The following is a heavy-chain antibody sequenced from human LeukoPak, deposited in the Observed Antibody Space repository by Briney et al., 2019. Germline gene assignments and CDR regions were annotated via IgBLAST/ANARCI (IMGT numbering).Heavy chain of an antibody. CDR2: INPGDGTT. D-gene: IGHD4-17*01. V-gene: IGHV1-46*01. J-gene: IGHJ5*02. CDR3: ARSFYDYGRFDH. CDR1: GYRFTSYY. Sequence: EASVTVSCKTSGYRFTSYYIHWVRQAPGQGLEWMGMINPGDGTTTYAQGFQGRVTMTRDTSTRTVYMEVNSLTFADTAMYYCARSFYDYGRFDHWGQGTLVTVSS.